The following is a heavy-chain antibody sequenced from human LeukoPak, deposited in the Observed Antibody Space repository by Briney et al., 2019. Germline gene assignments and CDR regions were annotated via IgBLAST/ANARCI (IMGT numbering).Heavy chain of an antibody. CDR3: ARDHEYCSGGSCYLYFDY. CDR1: GYTFTGYY. Sequence: SVKVSCKASGYTFTGYYMHWVRQAPGQGLEWMGWINPNSGGTNYAQKFQGRVTMTRDTSISTAYMELSRLRSDDTAVYYCARDHEYCSGGSCYLYFDYWGQGTLVTVSS. D-gene: IGHD2-15*01. CDR2: INPNSGGT. J-gene: IGHJ4*02. V-gene: IGHV1-2*02.